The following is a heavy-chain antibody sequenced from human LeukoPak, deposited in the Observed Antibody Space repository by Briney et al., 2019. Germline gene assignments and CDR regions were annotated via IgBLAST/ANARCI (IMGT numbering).Heavy chain of an antibody. D-gene: IGHD6-19*01. CDR1: GYTYSSYT. CDR3: AKRVAEQSTSWYIDI. CDR2: IDGSGVTS. V-gene: IGHV3-23*02. Sequence: GGSLRLSCAASGYTYSSYTMLWVRQAPGKGLEWVSAIDGSGVTSFYGDSVKARFTISRDNSKNTLYLQMNSLRAEDTALYYCAKRVAEQSTSWYIDIWGLGTMVTVSS. J-gene: IGHJ3*02.